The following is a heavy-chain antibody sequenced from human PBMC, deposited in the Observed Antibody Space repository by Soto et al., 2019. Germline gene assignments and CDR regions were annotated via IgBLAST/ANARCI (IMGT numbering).Heavy chain of an antibody. V-gene: IGHV3-48*03. D-gene: IGHD3-16*01. CDR2: ISSSGSTI. Sequence: EVQLVESGGGLVQPGGSLRLSCAASGFTFSSYEMNWVRQAPGKGLEWVSYISSSGSTIYYADSVKGRFTISRDNAKNSLYLQMNSLRAEDTAVYYCARVFYDYVWGRMGAFDIWGQGTMVTVSS. CDR3: ARVFYDYVWGRMGAFDI. J-gene: IGHJ3*02. CDR1: GFTFSSYE.